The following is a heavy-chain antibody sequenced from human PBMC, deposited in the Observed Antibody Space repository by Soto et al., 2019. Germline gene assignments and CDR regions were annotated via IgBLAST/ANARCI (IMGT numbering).Heavy chain of an antibody. CDR1: GFTFSSYW. D-gene: IGHD6-19*01. CDR2: INSDGSST. J-gene: IGHJ6*03. V-gene: IGHV3-74*01. Sequence: PGGSLRLSCAASGFTFSSYWMHWVRQAPGKGLVWVSRINSDGSSTSYADSVKGRFTISRDNAKNTLYLQMNSLRAEDTAVYYCARVAVAGTFYYYYMDVWGKGTTVTVSS. CDR3: ARVAVAGTFYYYYMDV.